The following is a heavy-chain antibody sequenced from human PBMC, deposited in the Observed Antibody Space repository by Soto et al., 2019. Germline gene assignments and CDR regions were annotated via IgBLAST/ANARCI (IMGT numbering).Heavy chain of an antibody. CDR1: GFTFSDYY. CDR2: ISSSSYT. J-gene: IGHJ6*02. Sequence: LRLSCAASGFTFSDYYMSWIRQAPGKGLEWVSYISSSSYTNYADSVKGRFTISRDNAKNSLYLQMNSLRAEDTAVYYCARDFSGYDFDGMDVWGQGTTVTVSS. CDR3: ARDFSGYDFDGMDV. D-gene: IGHD5-12*01. V-gene: IGHV3-11*06.